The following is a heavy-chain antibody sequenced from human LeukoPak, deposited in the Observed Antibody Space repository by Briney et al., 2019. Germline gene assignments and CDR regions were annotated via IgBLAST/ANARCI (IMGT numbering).Heavy chain of an antibody. CDR2: ISGSGGST. V-gene: IGHV3-23*01. Sequence: GGSLRLSCAASGFTFSNYGMSWVRQAPGTGLEWVSVISGSGGSTWYADSVKGRFTVSRDNSKNTLYLQMNSLRAEDTAVYFCARQYGSGWLNTNWFDPWGQGTLVTVSP. J-gene: IGHJ5*02. CDR1: GFTFSNYG. CDR3: ARQYGSGWLNTNWFDP. D-gene: IGHD6-19*01.